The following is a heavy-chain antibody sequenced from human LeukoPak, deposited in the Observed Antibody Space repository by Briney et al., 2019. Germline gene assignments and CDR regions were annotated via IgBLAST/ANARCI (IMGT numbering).Heavy chain of an antibody. CDR3: ARSIGLTGGGVDV. D-gene: IGHD3-9*01. CDR1: GFTFSSYG. J-gene: IGHJ6*02. Sequence: PGGSLRLSCAASGFTFSSYGMHWVRQAPGKGLEWVAVIWYDGSNKYYADSVKGRFTISRDNSKNTLYLQMNSLRAEDTAVYYCARSIGLTGGGVDVWGQGTTVTVSS. CDR2: IWYDGSNK. V-gene: IGHV3-33*01.